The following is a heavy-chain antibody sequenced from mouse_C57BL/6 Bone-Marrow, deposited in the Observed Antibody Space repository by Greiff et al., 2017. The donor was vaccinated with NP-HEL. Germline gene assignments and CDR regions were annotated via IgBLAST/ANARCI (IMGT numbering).Heavy chain of an antibody. D-gene: IGHD1-1*01. CDR1: GYTFTTYP. V-gene: IGHV1-47*01. CDR2: FHPYNDDT. CDR3: ASRSKFDYAMDY. Sequence: QVPLKESGAELVKPGASVKMSCKASGYTFTTYPIEWMKQSHGKCLEWIGNFHPYNDDTKNNEKFKGKATLTVEKSSSTVYLDLSRLTSDDSAVYFCASRSKFDYAMDYWGQGTSVTVSS. J-gene: IGHJ4*01.